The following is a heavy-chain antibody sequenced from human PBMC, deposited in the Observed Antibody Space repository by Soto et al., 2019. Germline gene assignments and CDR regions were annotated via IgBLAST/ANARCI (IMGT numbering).Heavy chain of an antibody. CDR3: ARERNRGAVAGRAPSGWYYYYGMDV. Sequence: QVQLVESGGGVVQPGRSLRLSCAASGFTFSSYAMHWVRQAPGKGLEWVAVISYDGSNKYYADSVKGRFTISRDNSKNTLYLQMNSLRAEDTAVYYCARERNRGAVAGRAPSGWYYYYGMDVWGQGTTVTVSS. J-gene: IGHJ6*02. D-gene: IGHD6-19*01. CDR1: GFTFSSYA. CDR2: ISYDGSNK. V-gene: IGHV3-30-3*01.